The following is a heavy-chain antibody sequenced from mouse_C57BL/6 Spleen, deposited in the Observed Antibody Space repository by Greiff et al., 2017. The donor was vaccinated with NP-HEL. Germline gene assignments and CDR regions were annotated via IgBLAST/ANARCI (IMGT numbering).Heavy chain of an antibody. V-gene: IGHV1-80*01. D-gene: IGHD1-1*01. J-gene: IGHJ1*03. Sequence: VQLQQSGAELVKPGASVKISCKASGYAFSSYWMNWVKQRPGKGLEWIGQIYPGDGDTNYNGKFKGKATLTAAKSSSTAYMQLSSLTSEDSAVYFCARDYYGSTWYFDVWGTGTTVTVSS. CDR3: ARDYYGSTWYFDV. CDR1: GYAFSSYW. CDR2: IYPGDGDT.